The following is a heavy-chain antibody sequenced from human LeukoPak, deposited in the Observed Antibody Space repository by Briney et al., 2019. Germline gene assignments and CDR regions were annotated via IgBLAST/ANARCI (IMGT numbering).Heavy chain of an antibody. CDR2: IYTSGCT. CDR1: GGSISSGSYY. Sequence: SQTLSFTCSVSGGSISSGSYYWSWIRQPAGKGLEWIGRIYTSGCTNYNPSLKSRVTISVDTSKNQFSLKLSSVTAADTAVYYCARDSVAGTRAGGYYYYGMDVWGQGTTVTVSS. V-gene: IGHV4-61*02. CDR3: ARDSVAGTRAGGYYYYGMDV. J-gene: IGHJ6*02. D-gene: IGHD6-19*01.